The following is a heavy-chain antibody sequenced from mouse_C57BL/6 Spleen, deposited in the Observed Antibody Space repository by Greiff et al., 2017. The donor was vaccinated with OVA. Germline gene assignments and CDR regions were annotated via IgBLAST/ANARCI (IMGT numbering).Heavy chain of an antibody. CDR1: GYTFTSYW. V-gene: IGHV1-53*01. D-gene: IGHD2-2*01. J-gene: IGHJ3*01. Sequence: VQLQQSGTELVKPGASVKLSCKASGYTFTSYWMHWVKQRPGQGLEWIGNINPSNGGPNYNEKFKSKATLTVDKSSSTAYMQLSSLTSEDSAVYYCAREGFYGYDVAYWGQGTLVTVSA. CDR2: INPSNGGP. CDR3: AREGFYGYDVAY.